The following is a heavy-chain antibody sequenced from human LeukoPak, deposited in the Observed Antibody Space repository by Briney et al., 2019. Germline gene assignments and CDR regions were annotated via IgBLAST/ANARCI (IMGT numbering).Heavy chain of an antibody. D-gene: IGHD2-8*01. V-gene: IGHV3-30*02. CDR1: GXXFXSYG. Sequence: PGGSLRLSCAAXGXXFXSYGMHWVRXAPGKGPEWVAFIRYDGSNKYYADSVKGRFTISRDNSKSTLYLQMNSLRAEDTAVYYCAKQEEEVSWGQGTLVTVSS. J-gene: IGHJ5*02. CDR2: IRYDGSNK. CDR3: AKQEEEVS.